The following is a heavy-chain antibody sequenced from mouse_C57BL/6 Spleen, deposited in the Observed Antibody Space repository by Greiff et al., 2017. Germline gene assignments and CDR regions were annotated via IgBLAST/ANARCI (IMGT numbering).Heavy chain of an antibody. CDR1: GYTFTSYW. Sequence: QVQLQQPGAELVRPGSSVKLSCKASGYTFTSYWMHWVKQRPIQGLEWIGNIDPSDSETHYNQKFKDKATLTVDKSSSTAYMQPSSLTSEDSAVYYCASTVAPYWYFDVWGTGTTVTVSS. CDR2: IDPSDSET. J-gene: IGHJ1*03. V-gene: IGHV1-52*01. D-gene: IGHD1-1*01. CDR3: ASTVAPYWYFDV.